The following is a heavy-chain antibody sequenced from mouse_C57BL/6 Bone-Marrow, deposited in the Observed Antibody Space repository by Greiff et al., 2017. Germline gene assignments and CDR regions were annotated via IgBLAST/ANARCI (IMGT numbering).Heavy chain of an antibody. CDR2: IWSGGST. CDR3: ARGLRRWALDD. J-gene: IGHJ2*01. Sequence: QVQLKESGPGLVQPSQSLSITCTVSGFSLTSYGVHWVRQSPGKGLEWLGVIWSGGSTDYTAAFISRLSISKDYSKSQVFFKMNSLQADDTAIYYCARGLRRWALDDWGQGTTLTVSS. CDR1: GFSLTSYG. V-gene: IGHV2-2*01. D-gene: IGHD2-4*01.